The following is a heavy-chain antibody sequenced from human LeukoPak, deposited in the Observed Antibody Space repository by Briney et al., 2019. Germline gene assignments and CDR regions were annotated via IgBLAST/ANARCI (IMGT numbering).Heavy chain of an antibody. CDR1: GYTFTSYG. Sequence: ASVKVSCKASGYTFTSYGISWVRQAPGQGLEWMGWISAYNGITNYAQKLQGRVTMTTDTSTSTAYMELRSLRSDDTAMYYCARADIVILPAAVGGGYFDLWGRGTLVTVSS. J-gene: IGHJ2*01. CDR3: ARADIVILPAAVGGGYFDL. V-gene: IGHV1-18*04. CDR2: ISAYNGIT. D-gene: IGHD2-2*01.